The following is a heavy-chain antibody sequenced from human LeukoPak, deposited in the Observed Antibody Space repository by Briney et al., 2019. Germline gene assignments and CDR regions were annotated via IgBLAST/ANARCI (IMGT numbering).Heavy chain of an antibody. D-gene: IGHD2-15*01. CDR1: GGSFSGYY. V-gene: IGHV4-59*01. CDR2: IYYSGST. Sequence: SETLSLTCAVYGGSFSGYYWSWIRQPPGKGLEWIGYIYYSGSTNYNPSLKSRVTISVDTSKNQFSLKLSSVTAADTAVYYCAREGYCSGGSCYFYYYGMDVWGQGTTVTVSS. CDR3: AREGYCSGGSCYFYYYGMDV. J-gene: IGHJ6*02.